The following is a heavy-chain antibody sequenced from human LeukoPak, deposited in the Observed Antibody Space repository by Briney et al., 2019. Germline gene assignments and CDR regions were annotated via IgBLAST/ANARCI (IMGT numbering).Heavy chain of an antibody. Sequence: SETLSLTCTVSGGSISGYYWSWIRQPPGKGLEWIGYIYYSGSTNYNPSLKSRVTISVDTSKNQFSLRLRSVTAADTAVYYCARVTGYMIEDYFDYWGQGTLVTVFS. CDR2: IYYSGST. J-gene: IGHJ4*02. CDR1: GGSISGYY. CDR3: ARVTGYMIEDYFDY. V-gene: IGHV4-59*01. D-gene: IGHD3-22*01.